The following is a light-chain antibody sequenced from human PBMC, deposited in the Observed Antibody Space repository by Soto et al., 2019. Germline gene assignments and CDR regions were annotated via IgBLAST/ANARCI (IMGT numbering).Light chain of an antibody. CDR3: QQSYSLPWT. V-gene: IGKV1-39*01. Sequence: DIQMTQSPSSLSASVGDRVTITCRASQSSSNFLNWYQHKPGKAPKLLIFAASYLGNGVPSRFSGSGSGTDFTLTISSLQPEDFATYYCQQSYSLPWTFGQGTKVEIK. J-gene: IGKJ1*01. CDR2: AAS. CDR1: QSSSNF.